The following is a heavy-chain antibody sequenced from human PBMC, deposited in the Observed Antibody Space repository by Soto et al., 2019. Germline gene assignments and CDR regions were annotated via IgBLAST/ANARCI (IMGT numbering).Heavy chain of an antibody. Sequence: GGSLRLSCAASGFTFSLYSMIWVRQAPGKGLEWVASITSSSSYIYYEDSLKGRFTISRDNAKDSLFLQLDSLRAEDTAVYFCVRARSTDSRPDYWGQGTLVTVSS. J-gene: IGHJ4*02. CDR3: VRARSTDSRPDY. CDR1: GFTFSLYS. V-gene: IGHV3-21*01. D-gene: IGHD3-22*01. CDR2: ITSSSSYI.